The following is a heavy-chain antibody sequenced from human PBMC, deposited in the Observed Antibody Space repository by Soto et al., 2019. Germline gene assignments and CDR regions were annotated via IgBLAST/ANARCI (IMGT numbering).Heavy chain of an antibody. Sequence: SETLSLTCTVSGGSISSYYWSWIRQPPGKGLEWIGYIYYSGSTNYNPSLKSRVTISVDTSKNQFSLKLSSVPAANTAVYYCARAHLPGIAAAGTLDVWDQGTTVTVSS. J-gene: IGHJ6*02. CDR3: ARAHLPGIAAAGTLDV. D-gene: IGHD6-13*01. CDR2: IYYSGST. V-gene: IGHV4-59*01. CDR1: GGSISSYY.